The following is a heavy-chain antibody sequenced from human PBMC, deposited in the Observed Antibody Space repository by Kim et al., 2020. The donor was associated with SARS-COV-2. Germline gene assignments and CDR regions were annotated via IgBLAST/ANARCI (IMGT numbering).Heavy chain of an antibody. D-gene: IGHD3-10*01. V-gene: IGHV3-74*01. CDR2: INSDGSDT. Sequence: GGSLRLSCAASGFTFSTYWMHWVRQPAGKGPVWVSRINSDGSDTTYADSVRGRFTFPRDNAKNTLYLQMNSLRAEDTAVYYCTRDVLQCFGDLNPNDTFHVWGQGTVVTVS. J-gene: IGHJ3*01. CDR1: GFTFSTYW. CDR3: TRDVLQCFGDLNPNDTFHV.